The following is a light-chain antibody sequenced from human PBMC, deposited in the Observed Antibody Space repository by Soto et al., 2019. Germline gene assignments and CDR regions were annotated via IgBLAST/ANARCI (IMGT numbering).Light chain of an antibody. CDR2: DDS. Sequence: SYELTQPPSVSVAPGQTARITCGGNNIGSKSVHWYQQKPGQATVLVVYDDSDRPSGIPEGFSGSNSGNTATLTISRVEAGDEADYYCQVWDSSSDHAVFGGGTQLTVL. CDR1: NIGSKS. V-gene: IGLV3-21*02. CDR3: QVWDSSSDHAV. J-gene: IGLJ7*01.